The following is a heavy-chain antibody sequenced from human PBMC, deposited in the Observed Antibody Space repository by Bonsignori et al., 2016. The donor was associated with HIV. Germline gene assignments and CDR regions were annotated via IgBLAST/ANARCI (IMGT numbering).Heavy chain of an antibody. CDR3: ASPQWASELVEHQLVGLVLLSQCDKWFDP. J-gene: IGHJ5*02. CDR2: VYPSNSDI. D-gene: IGHD6-13*01. Sequence: VRQMPGKGLEWMGVVYPSNSDIRYSPSLQSQVTTSGDKSISTAYIQWSSLKASDTAIFICASPQWASELVEHQLVGLVLLSQCDKWFDPWGQGTLVTVSS. V-gene: IGHV5-51*01.